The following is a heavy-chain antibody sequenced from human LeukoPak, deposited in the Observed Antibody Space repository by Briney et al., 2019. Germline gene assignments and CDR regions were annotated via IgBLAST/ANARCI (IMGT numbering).Heavy chain of an antibody. CDR2: IYYSGST. Sequence: SETLSLTCTVSGGSISSSSYYWGWIRQPPGKGLEWIGSIYYSGSTYYKPSLKSRVTISVDTSKNQLFRKLSSVTAADTAGDYCARVLRSVRGDAFDIWGQGTMVTVSS. D-gene: IGHD3-10*01. CDR1: GGSISSSSYY. J-gene: IGHJ3*02. CDR3: ARVLRSVRGDAFDI. V-gene: IGHV4-39*07.